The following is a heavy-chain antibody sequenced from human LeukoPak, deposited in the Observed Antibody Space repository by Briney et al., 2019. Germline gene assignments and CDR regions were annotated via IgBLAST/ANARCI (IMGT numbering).Heavy chain of an antibody. Sequence: SETLSLTCTVSGGSISSTGYYWGWIRQPPGKGLEWIGSIYYSGKTYYKQSLKSRVTISVDTSKNQFSLKLSSVTAADTAVYYCARYSVDTAMADWGQGTLVTVSS. D-gene: IGHD5-18*01. CDR1: GGSISSTGYY. CDR3: ARYSVDTAMAD. J-gene: IGHJ4*02. CDR2: IYYSGKT. V-gene: IGHV4-39*01.